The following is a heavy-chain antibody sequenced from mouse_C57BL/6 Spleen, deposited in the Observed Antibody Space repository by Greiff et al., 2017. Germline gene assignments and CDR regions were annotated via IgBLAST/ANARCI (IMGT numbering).Heavy chain of an antibody. J-gene: IGHJ2*01. D-gene: IGHD1-1*01. CDR1: GYTFTSYW. CDR2: IDPSDSYT. CDR3: ASLYGFDY. V-gene: IGHV1-59*01. Sequence: VQLQQPGAELVRPGTSVKLSCKASGYTFTSYWMHWVKQRPGQGLEWIGVIDPSDSYTNYNQKFKGKATLTVDTSSSTAYMQLSSLTSEDSAVYYCASLYGFDYWGQGTTLTVSS.